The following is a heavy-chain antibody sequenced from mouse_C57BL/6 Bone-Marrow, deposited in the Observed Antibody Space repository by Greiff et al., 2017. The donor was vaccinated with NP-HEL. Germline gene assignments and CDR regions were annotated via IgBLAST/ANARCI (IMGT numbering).Heavy chain of an antibody. CDR2: ISSGGSYT. V-gene: IGHV5-6*02. J-gene: IGHJ2*03. CDR3: ARKVEFGY. D-gene: IGHD1-1*02. Sequence: DVKLVESGGDLVKPGGSLKLSCAASGFTFSSYGMSWVRQTPDKRLEWVATISSGGSYTYYPDSVKGRFTISRDNAKNTLYLQMSSLKSEDTAMYYCARKVEFGYWGQGTSLTVSS. CDR1: GFTFSSYG.